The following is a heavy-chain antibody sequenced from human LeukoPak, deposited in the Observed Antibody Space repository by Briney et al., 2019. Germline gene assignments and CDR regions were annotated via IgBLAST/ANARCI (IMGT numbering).Heavy chain of an antibody. Sequence: GGSLRLSCAASGFTFSSYAMHWVRQAPGKGLEWVAVISYDGSNKYYADSVKGRFTISRDNSKNTLYLQMNSLRAEDTAVYYCARDELGMAEVYFDYWGQGTLVTVSS. D-gene: IGHD7-27*01. CDR1: GFTFSSYA. CDR3: ARDELGMAEVYFDY. V-gene: IGHV3-30-3*01. J-gene: IGHJ4*02. CDR2: ISYDGSNK.